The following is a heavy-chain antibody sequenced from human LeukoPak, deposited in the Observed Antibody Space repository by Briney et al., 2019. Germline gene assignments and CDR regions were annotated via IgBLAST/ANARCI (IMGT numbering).Heavy chain of an antibody. CDR3: AMTGLYYYGMDV. J-gene: IGHJ6*02. Sequence: GGSLRLSCAASGFTFSSYSMNWVRQAPGKGLEWVSSISSSSSYIYYADSVKGRFTISRDNAKNSLYLQMNSLRAEDTAVYYCAMTGLYYYGMDVWGQGTTVTVSS. CDR1: GFTFSSYS. D-gene: IGHD3-9*01. CDR2: ISSSSSYI. V-gene: IGHV3-21*01.